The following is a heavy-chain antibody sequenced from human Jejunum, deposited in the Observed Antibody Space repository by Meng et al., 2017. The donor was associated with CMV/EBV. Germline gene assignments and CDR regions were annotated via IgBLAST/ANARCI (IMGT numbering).Heavy chain of an antibody. CDR2: IIPILGIA. D-gene: IGHD3-3*01. CDR3: ARDRGITIFGVVRTRWFDP. J-gene: IGHJ5*02. Sequence: TFSSYAISWVRQAPGQGLEWMGGIIPILGIANYAQKFQGRVTITADKSTSTAYMELRSLRSEDTAVYYCARDRGITIFGVVRTRWFDPWGQGTLVTVSS. CDR1: TFSSYA. V-gene: IGHV1-69*10.